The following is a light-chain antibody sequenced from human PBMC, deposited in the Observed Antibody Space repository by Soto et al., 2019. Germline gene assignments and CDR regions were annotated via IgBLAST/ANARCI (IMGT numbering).Light chain of an antibody. CDR2: GAF. CDR3: LQHNTFPWT. J-gene: IGKJ1*01. CDR1: QGINDN. Sequence: DIQMMQSPSAMSASVGDRVTITCRASQGINDNLAWFQQKPGQVPKRLIYGAFSLQRGVPSRFSGSGSGTEFTLTISSLQPEDFATYYCLQHNTFPWTFGQGTKVEIQ. V-gene: IGKV1-17*03.